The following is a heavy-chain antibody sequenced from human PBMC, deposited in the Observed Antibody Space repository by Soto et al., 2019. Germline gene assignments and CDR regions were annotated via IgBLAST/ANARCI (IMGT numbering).Heavy chain of an antibody. V-gene: IGHV4-38-2*01. D-gene: IGHD6-19*01. CDR1: GYAISNGYY. CDR2: SHQSGIT. CDR3: VRAVAVAGTNVPDYFDH. J-gene: IGHJ4*02. Sequence: SETLSLTCAVSGYAISNGYYWGWVRQPPGKGLEWIGDSHQSGITHHSPSLKGRVITSMLTSKNQFSLDLISVTAADPAVYYCVRAVAVAGTNVPDYFDHWGQGIQVTVS.